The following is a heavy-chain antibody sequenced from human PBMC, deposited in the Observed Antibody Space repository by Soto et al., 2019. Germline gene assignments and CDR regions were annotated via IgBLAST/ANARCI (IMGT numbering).Heavy chain of an antibody. CDR3: ARDGGGGYSYGMDV. D-gene: IGHD3-16*01. J-gene: IGHJ6*02. CDR2: INAGNGNT. Sequence: ASVKVSCKASGYTFTSYAMHWVRQAPGQRLEWMGWINAGNGNTKYSQKFQGRVTITRDTSASTAYMELSSQRSEDTAVYYCARDGGGGYSYGMDVWGQGTTVTVSS. CDR1: GYTFTSYA. V-gene: IGHV1-3*01.